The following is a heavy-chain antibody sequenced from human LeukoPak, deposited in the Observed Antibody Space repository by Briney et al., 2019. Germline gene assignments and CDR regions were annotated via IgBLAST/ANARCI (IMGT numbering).Heavy chain of an antibody. CDR2: IGISSGNT. V-gene: IGHV3-48*01. Sequence: GSLRLSCAASGFRFSDYGMNWVRQAPGKGLEWISYIGISSGNTKYADSVKGRFTISGDKARNSLYLQMNSLRVEDTAVYYCARDYKYAFDNWGQGTLVTVSS. CDR3: ARDYKYAFDN. J-gene: IGHJ4*02. D-gene: IGHD5-24*01. CDR1: GFRFSDYG.